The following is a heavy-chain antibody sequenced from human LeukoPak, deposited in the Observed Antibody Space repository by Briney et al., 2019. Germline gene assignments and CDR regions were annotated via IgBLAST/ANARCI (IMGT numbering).Heavy chain of an antibody. J-gene: IGHJ4*02. Sequence: GGSLRLSCTASGFTFGDYAMSWVRQAPGKGLEWVGFIRSKAYGGTTEYAASVKGRFTISIDDSKSIAYLQMNSLKTEDTAVYYCTRVGCSSTSCYFNYWGQGTLVTVSS. CDR3: TRVGCSSTSCYFNY. V-gene: IGHV3-49*04. CDR1: GFTFGDYA. D-gene: IGHD2-2*01. CDR2: IRSKAYGGTT.